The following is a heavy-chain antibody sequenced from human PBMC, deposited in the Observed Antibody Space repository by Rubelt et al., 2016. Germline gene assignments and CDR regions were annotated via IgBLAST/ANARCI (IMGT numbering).Heavy chain of an antibody. CDR1: GFIFNNFA. V-gene: IGHV3-23*01. CDR3: VKDGGRYDYKPPRLDY. CDR2: LIGGGGTA. D-gene: IGHD5-24*01. Sequence: EVQLLESGGDLVQPGGSLTLSCAASGFIFNNFAMSWVRQPPGKGLEWVSSLIGGGGTANSADSVKGRFTISRDNSKNTLYLQMSRLGAEDTAMYYCVKDGGRYDYKPPRLDYWGQGTLSPSPQ. J-gene: IGHJ4*02.